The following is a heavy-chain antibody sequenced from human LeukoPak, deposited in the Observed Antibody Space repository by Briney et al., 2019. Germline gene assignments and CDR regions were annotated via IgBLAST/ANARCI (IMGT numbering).Heavy chain of an antibody. V-gene: IGHV4-39*01. J-gene: IGHJ4*02. CDR2: IYYSGST. Sequence: SGTLSLTCAVSGGSISSSSYYWGWIRQPPGKGLEWIGSIYYSGSTYYNPSLKSRVTISVDTSKNQFSLKLSSVTAADTAVYYCARATYYYDSSGYYLHSARIDYWGQGTLVTVSS. CDR1: GGSISSSSYY. CDR3: ARATYYYDSSGYYLHSARIDY. D-gene: IGHD3-22*01.